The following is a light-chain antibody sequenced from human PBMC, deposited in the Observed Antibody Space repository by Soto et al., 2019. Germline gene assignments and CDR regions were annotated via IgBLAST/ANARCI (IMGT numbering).Light chain of an antibody. J-gene: IGKJ1*01. CDR2: DAS. CDR1: QTVRNNY. V-gene: IGKV3D-20*02. Sequence: EFVLTQSPGTLSLSPGERATLSCRASQTVRNNYLAWYQQKPGQAPRLLIYDASSRATGIPDRFSGGGSGTDFTLTISRLEPEEFAVYYCQQRSNWPQTVGQGTKVDIK. CDR3: QQRSNWPQT.